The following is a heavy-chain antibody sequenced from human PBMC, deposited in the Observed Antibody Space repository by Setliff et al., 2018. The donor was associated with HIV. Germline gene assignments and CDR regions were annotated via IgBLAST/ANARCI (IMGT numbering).Heavy chain of an antibody. J-gene: IGHJ3*01. CDR2: IYLGETT. Sequence: SETLSLTCTVSSGYMSGHFWTWVRQTPGEGLEWIGNIYLGETTKYNPSLKSRATISLDTSKRQFSLHLTSVTAADTAIYYCARDPSQYLDFLFDPQPFNVWGHGTMVTVS. CDR3: ARDPSQYLDFLFDPQPFNV. CDR1: SGYMSGHF. V-gene: IGHV4-59*11. D-gene: IGHD3-9*01.